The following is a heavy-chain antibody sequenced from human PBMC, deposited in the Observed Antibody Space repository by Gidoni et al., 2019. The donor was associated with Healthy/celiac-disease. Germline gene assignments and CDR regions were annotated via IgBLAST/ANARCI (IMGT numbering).Heavy chain of an antibody. CDR1: GFPFSSYA. Sequence: EVQLLESGGGLVQPGGSLRPSCAASGFPFSSYAMSWFRLSPGKGLDWVSAISGSGGSTYYADSVKGRFTISRDNSKNTLYLQMNSLRAEDTAVYYCAKAHQQQLVDPPVDYWGQGTLVTVSS. CDR2: ISGSGGST. V-gene: IGHV3-23*01. J-gene: IGHJ4*02. D-gene: IGHD6-13*01. CDR3: AKAHQQQLVDPPVDY.